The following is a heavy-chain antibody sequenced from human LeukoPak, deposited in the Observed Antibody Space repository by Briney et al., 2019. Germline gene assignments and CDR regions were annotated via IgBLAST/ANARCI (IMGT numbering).Heavy chain of an antibody. V-gene: IGHV4-59*11. CDR3: TKATQWLAFDY. CDR2: IYNSGTT. J-gene: IGHJ4*02. Sequence: SETLSLTCTVSGGSISSHCWSWIRQPPGKGLEWMGNIYNSGTTNYNPSLESRVTISVDTSKNQLTLQLTSVTAADTAVYYCTKATQWLAFDYWGRGTLVTVSS. D-gene: IGHD6-19*01. CDR1: GGSISSHC.